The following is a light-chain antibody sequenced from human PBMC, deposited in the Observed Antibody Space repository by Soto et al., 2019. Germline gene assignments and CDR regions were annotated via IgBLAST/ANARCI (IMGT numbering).Light chain of an antibody. CDR3: QSADSSGIYQV. V-gene: IGLV3-25*02. J-gene: IGLJ1*01. CDR1: ALPKQY. CDR2: KDS. Sequence: SYELTQPPSVSVFPGQTARITCSGEALPKQYAYWYQQKLGQAPVLVIYKDSERPSGIPERFSGSSSGTTVTLTISGVQAEDEADYYCQSADSSGIYQVFGTGTKVTVL.